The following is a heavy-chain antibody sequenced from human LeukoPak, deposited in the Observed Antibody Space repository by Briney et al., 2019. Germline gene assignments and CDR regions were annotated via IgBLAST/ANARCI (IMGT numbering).Heavy chain of an antibody. CDR3: ARVPYSGSRVDY. J-gene: IGHJ4*02. D-gene: IGHD1-26*01. CDR1: GGSFSGYY. CDR2: INHSGST. V-gene: IGHV4-34*01. Sequence: PSETLSLTCAVYGGSFSGYYWSWIRQPPGKGLEWIGEINHSGSTNYNPSLKSRVTISVDTSKNQFSLKLSSVTAADTAVYYCARVPYSGSRVDYWGQGTLVTVSS.